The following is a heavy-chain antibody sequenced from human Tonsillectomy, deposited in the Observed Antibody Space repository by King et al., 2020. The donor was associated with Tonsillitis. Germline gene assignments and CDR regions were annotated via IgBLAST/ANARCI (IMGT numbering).Heavy chain of an antibody. D-gene: IGHD2-21*02. CDR3: AKMGTAIGGYFDY. J-gene: IGHJ4*02. CDR2: ISWNSGSI. V-gene: IGHV3-9*01. CDR1: GFTFDDYA. Sequence: VQLVESGGGLVQPGRSLRLSCAASGFTFDDYAMRWVRQAPGKGLEWVSGISWNSGSIGYADSVKGRFTISRDNAKNSLYLQMNSLRAEDTALYYCAKMGTAIGGYFDYWGQGTLVTVSS.